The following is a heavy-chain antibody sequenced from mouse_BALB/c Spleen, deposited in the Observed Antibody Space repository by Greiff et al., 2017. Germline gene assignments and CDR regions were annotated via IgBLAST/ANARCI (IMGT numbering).Heavy chain of an antibody. Sequence: QVQLKESGPGLVAPSQSLSITCTVSGFSLTSYGVHWVRQPPGKGLEWLGVIWAGGSTNYNSALMSRLSISKDNSKSQVFLKMNSLQTDDTAMYYCARERRWYDGSPYFDVWAAGTTVTVSS. D-gene: IGHD2-14*01. V-gene: IGHV2-9*02. CDR3: ARERRWYDGSPYFDV. CDR2: IWAGGST. J-gene: IGHJ1*01. CDR1: GFSLTSYG.